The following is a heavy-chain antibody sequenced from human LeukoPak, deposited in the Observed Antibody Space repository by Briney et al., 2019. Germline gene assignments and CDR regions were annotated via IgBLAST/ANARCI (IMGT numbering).Heavy chain of an antibody. V-gene: IGHV3-21*04. D-gene: IGHD3-10*01. CDR3: ARDSDITMVRGVIIEDYYGMDV. J-gene: IGHJ6*02. Sequence: GGSLRLSCAASGFTFSSYSMNWVRQAPGKGLEWVSSISSSSSYIYYADSVKGRFTISRDNAKNSLYLQMNSLRAEDTAAYYCARDSDITMVRGVIIEDYYGMDVWGQGTTVTVSS. CDR2: ISSSSSYI. CDR1: GFTFSSYS.